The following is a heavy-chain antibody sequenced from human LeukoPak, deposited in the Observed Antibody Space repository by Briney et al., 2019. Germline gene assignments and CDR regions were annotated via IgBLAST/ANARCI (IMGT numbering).Heavy chain of an antibody. D-gene: IGHD3-10*01. CDR2: IYNSGST. J-gene: IGHJ5*02. CDR3: AGGYYYGSGSYYDNWFDP. CDR1: GYSISSGYY. Sequence: SETLSLTCTVSGYSISSGYYWGWIRQPPGEGLEWIGSIYNSGSTYYNPSLKSRVTISVDTSKNQFSLKLSSVTAADTAVYYCAGGYYYGSGSYYDNWFDPWGQGTLVTVSS. V-gene: IGHV4-38-2*02.